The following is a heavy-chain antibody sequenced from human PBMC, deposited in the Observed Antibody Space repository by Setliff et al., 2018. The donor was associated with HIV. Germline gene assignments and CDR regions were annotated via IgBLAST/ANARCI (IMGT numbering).Heavy chain of an antibody. D-gene: IGHD3-16*01. CDR3: ARENLGASYYFDY. CDR2: INNDTTTT. V-gene: IGHV3-74*01. CDR1: GFAFGDYA. Sequence: PGGSLRLSCTTSGFAFGDYAMNWVRQAPGQGLVWVSGINNDTTTTAYADSVKGRFTISRDNAKKMLYLQMNSLRAEDTAVYYCARENLGASYYFDYWGQGTLVTVSS. J-gene: IGHJ4*02.